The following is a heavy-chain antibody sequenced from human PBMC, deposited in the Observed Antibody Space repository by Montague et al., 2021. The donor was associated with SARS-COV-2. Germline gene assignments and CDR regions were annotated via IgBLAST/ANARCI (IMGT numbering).Heavy chain of an antibody. D-gene: IGHD4-17*01. V-gene: IGHV4-34*01. Sequence: SETLSLTCAAYGGSFSGYYWSWIRQPPGKGLEWIGEINHSESTNYNPSLKSRVTIPVDTSKNQFSLKLSSVTAADTAVYYCARGRAVTTFYYYYYGMDVWGQGTTVTVSS. CDR3: ARGRAVTTFYYYYYGMDV. CDR1: GGSFSGYY. J-gene: IGHJ6*02. CDR2: INHSEST.